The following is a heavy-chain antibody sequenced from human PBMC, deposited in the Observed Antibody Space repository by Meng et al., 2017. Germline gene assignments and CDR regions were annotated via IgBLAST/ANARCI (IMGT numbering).Heavy chain of an antibody. D-gene: IGHD3-9*01. CDR1: GFTFSSYS. J-gene: IGHJ4*02. CDR2: ISSSSSYI. V-gene: IGHV3-21*01. Sequence: GESLKISCAASGFTFSSYSMNWVRQAPGKGLEWVSSISSSSSYIYYADSVKGRFTISRDNAKNSLYLQMNSLRAEDTAVYYCARDYDILTGYYIPFDYWGQGTQGTVSS. CDR3: ARDYDILTGYYIPFDY.